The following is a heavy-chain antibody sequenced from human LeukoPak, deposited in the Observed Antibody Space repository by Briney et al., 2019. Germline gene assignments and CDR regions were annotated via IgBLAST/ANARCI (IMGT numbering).Heavy chain of an antibody. V-gene: IGHV4-31*03. CDR2: IYYSGST. CDR1: GGSISSGGYY. CDR3: ARGYYYDSSGYYHPYNWFDP. Sequence: PSQTLSLTCTVSGGSISSGGYYWSWIRQHPGKGLEWIGYIYYSGSTYYNPSLKSRVTISVDTSKNQFSLKLSSVTAADTAVYYCARGYYYDSSGYYHPYNWFDPWGQGTLVTVSS. J-gene: IGHJ5*02. D-gene: IGHD3-22*01.